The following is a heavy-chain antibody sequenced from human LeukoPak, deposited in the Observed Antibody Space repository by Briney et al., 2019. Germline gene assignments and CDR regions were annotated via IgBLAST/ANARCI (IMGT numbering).Heavy chain of an antibody. Sequence: PGGSLRLSCAASGFTFSSYEMNWVRQAPGKGLEWVSYISSSGSTIYHADSVKGRFTISRDNAKNSLYLQMNSLRAEDTAVYYCARGLFGGDSSGYYGMNWGQGTLVTVSS. D-gene: IGHD3-22*01. CDR2: ISSSGSTI. CDR1: GFTFSSYE. V-gene: IGHV3-48*03. J-gene: IGHJ4*02. CDR3: ARGLFGGDSSGYYGMN.